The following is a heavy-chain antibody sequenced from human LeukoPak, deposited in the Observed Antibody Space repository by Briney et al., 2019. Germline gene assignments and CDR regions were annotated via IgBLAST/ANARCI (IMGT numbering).Heavy chain of an antibody. CDR2: IYYSGDT. J-gene: IGHJ4*02. CDR1: GGFISSGGYY. D-gene: IGHD4-11*01. CDR3: ARGGYSNLDS. V-gene: IGHV4-31*03. Sequence: SETLSLTCTVSGGFISSGGYYWSWIRQHPGKGLEWIGYIYYSGDTHYNPSLKSRVIMSVDTSKNQFSLKVSSVTAADTAVYHCARGGYSNLDSWGQGVLVTVSS.